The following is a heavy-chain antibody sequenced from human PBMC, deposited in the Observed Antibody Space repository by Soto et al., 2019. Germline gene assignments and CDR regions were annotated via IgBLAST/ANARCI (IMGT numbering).Heavy chain of an antibody. CDR3: GKDPQQLIVYFGY. CDR2: ISDNGGTT. J-gene: IGHJ4*02. V-gene: IGHV3-23*01. Sequence: GGSLRLSCEASEFTFSNYSMSWVRPAPGKGLVCVSSISDNGGTTCYADSVKGRFTISPHKSQNTLYLKMNSLRADNRDVYNCGKDPQQLIVYFGYRCQRTQVTVSS. D-gene: IGHD6-13*01. CDR1: EFTFSNYS.